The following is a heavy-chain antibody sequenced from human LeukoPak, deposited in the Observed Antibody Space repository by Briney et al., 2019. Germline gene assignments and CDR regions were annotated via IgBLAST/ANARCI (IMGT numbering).Heavy chain of an antibody. V-gene: IGHV1-69*05. J-gene: IGHJ6*03. Sequence: VASVKVSCKASGGTFISYAISWVRQAPGQGLEWMGGIIPIFGTANYAQKFQGRVTITTDESTGTAYMELSSLRSEDTAVYYCARVGTASHYYYMDVWGKGTTVTVSS. CDR3: ARVGTASHYYYMDV. CDR1: GGTFISYA. CDR2: IIPIFGTA. D-gene: IGHD2-21*02.